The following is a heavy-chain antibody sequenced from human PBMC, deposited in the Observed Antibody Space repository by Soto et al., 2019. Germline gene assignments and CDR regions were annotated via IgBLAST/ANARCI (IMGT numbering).Heavy chain of an antibody. Sequence: QVQLVPSGAEVKKPGSSVKVSCSASGVTFSSYAFTWVRQSPGQGLDWMGNIIPVFRTSTYAQRLQGRLTISADESTNTVYMELSSLRSDDAAVYFCAKDGSWDGGGGESWGQGTLVIVSS. D-gene: IGHD3-16*01. CDR3: AKDGSWDGGGGES. CDR1: GVTFSSYA. J-gene: IGHJ4*02. CDR2: IIPVFRTS. V-gene: IGHV1-69*18.